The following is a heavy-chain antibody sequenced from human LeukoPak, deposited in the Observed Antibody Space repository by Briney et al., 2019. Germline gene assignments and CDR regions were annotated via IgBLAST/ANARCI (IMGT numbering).Heavy chain of an antibody. CDR1: GGSINSHSYY. J-gene: IGHJ4*02. V-gene: IGHV4-39*01. CDR3: VRHISTNTGYFDS. Sequence: SETLSLTYTVSGGSINSHSYYWGWIRQPPGKGLEWIGSVYYDGTSYSNPSLKTRVGVFVDTSRDQFSLDLDFVTAADTALYYCVRHISTNTGYFDSCGQGTLVSVSS. CDR2: VYYDGTS. D-gene: IGHD5-24*01.